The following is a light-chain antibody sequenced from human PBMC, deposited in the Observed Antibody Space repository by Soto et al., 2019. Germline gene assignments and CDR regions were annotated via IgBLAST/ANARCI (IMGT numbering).Light chain of an antibody. CDR1: SSDVGGYNY. CDR2: EVS. J-gene: IGLJ1*01. V-gene: IGLV2-14*01. Sequence: QSALTQPASVSGSPGQSITISCTGTSSDVGGYNYVSWYQQPPGKAPKLMIYEVSNRPSGVSNRFSGSKSGNTASLTISGLQAEDEADYYCCSYTSSITYVFGTGTKLTVL. CDR3: CSYTSSITYV.